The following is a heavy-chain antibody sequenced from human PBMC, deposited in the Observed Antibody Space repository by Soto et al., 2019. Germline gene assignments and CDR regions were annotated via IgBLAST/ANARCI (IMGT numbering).Heavy chain of an antibody. CDR3: ARRASR. CDR1: GFTFSSSE. V-gene: IGHV3-48*03. J-gene: IGHJ3*01. D-gene: IGHD1-26*01. CDR2: IHPSGQPI. Sequence: GGSLRLSCAASGFTFSSSEMYWVRQAPGKGLEWVSYIHPSGQPIFYADSVKGRFTISRDNAKNSLYLQTSSLRAEDSDVYYCARRASRWGQGTMVTVSS.